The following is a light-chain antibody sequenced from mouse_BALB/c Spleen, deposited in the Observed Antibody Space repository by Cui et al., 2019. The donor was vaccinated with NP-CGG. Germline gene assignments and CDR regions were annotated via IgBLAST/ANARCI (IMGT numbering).Light chain of an antibody. J-gene: IGLJ1*01. CDR3: ALWYSNHWV. CDR2: GTN. V-gene: IGLV1*01. Sequence: QTTVTQESALTTSPGERVTLTCLSSTGAFTTSNYANWVQEKPDHLFTGLIGGTNNRAPGVPARFSGSLIGDKAALTITGAQTDDEAIYFCALWYSNHWVFGGGTKLTVL. CDR1: TGAFTTSNY.